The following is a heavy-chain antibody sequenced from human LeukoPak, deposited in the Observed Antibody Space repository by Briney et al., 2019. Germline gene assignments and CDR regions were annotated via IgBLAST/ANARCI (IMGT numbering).Heavy chain of an antibody. CDR1: GCTFSSYW. CDR3: ARDGTYYDFWSGEYGMDV. CDR2: INSDGSST. D-gene: IGHD3-3*01. Sequence: GGSLRLSCAASGCTFSSYWMHWVRQAPGKGLVWVSRINSDGSSTSYADSVKGRFTISRDNAKNTLYLQMNSLRAEDTAVYYCARDGTYYDFWSGEYGMDVWGQGTTVTVSS. V-gene: IGHV3-74*01. J-gene: IGHJ6*02.